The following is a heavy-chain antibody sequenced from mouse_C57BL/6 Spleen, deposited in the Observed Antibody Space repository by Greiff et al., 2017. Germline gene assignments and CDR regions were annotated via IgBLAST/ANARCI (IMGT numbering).Heavy chain of an antibody. CDR1: GFTFSSYG. CDR2: ISSGGSYT. V-gene: IGHV5-6*02. CDR3: AREGTGEYYFDY. D-gene: IGHD4-1*01. J-gene: IGHJ2*01. Sequence: DVKLQESGGDLVKPGGSLKLSCAASGFTFSSYGMSWVRQTPDKRLEWVATISSGGSYTYYPDSVKGRFTISRDNAKNTLYLQMSSLKSEDTAMYYCAREGTGEYYFDYWGQGTTLTVSS.